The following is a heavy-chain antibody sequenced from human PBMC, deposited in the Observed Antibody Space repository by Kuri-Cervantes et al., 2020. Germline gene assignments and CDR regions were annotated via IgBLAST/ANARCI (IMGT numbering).Heavy chain of an antibody. Sequence: ASVKVSCKASGYTFTSYYMHWVRQAPRQGLEWMGWINPNSGGTNYAQKFQGWVTMTTDTSTSTAYMELRSLRSDDTAVYYCARIAAAGENFYYYYYMDVWGKGTTVTVSS. CDR2: INPNSGGT. V-gene: IGHV1-2*04. CDR3: ARIAAAGENFYYYYYMDV. D-gene: IGHD6-13*01. J-gene: IGHJ6*03. CDR1: GYTFTSYY.